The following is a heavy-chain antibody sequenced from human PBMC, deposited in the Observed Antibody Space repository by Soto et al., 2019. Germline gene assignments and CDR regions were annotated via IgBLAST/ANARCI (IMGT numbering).Heavy chain of an antibody. V-gene: IGHV3-23*01. D-gene: IGHD3-22*01. CDR2: IKNSGDDT. CDR1: GFTFSNYD. Sequence: GGSLRLSCAASGFTFSNYDMTWVRQAPGKGLEWVSGIKNSGDDTYYADSVQGRFTISRDNSKNTLYLQMNTLRAEDTAVYYCAEVRYYYDGGAYNAGFGSDFWGQGTMVTVSS. J-gene: IGHJ3*01. CDR3: AEVRYYYDGGAYNAGFGSDF.